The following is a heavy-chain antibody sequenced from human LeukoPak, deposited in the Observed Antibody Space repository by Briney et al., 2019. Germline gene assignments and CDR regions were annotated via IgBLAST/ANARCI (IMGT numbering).Heavy chain of an antibody. CDR2: IYPGDSDT. CDR1: GYSFTSYW. J-gene: IGHJ4*02. D-gene: IGHD3-10*01. CDR3: ASPAMVRGDPGPFDY. V-gene: IGHV5-51*01. Sequence: GESLQISCKGSGYSFTSYWIGWVRQMPGKGLEWMGIIYPGDSDTRYSPSFQGQVTISADKSISTAYLQWSSLKASDTAMYYCASPAMVRGDPGPFDYWGQGTLVTVSS.